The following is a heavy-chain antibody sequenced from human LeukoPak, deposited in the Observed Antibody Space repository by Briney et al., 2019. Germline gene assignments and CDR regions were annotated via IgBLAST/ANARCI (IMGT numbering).Heavy chain of an antibody. V-gene: IGHV1-69*05. CDR2: IIPIFGTA. D-gene: IGHD1-7*01. J-gene: IGHJ5*02. CDR3: ARDNYAGANWFDP. CDR1: GGTFSSYA. Sequence: SVKVSCKASGGTFSSYAISWVRQAAGQGLEWMGGIIPIFGTANYAQKFQGRVTITTDESTSTAYMELSSLRSEDTAVYYCARDNYAGANWFDPWGQGTLVTVSS.